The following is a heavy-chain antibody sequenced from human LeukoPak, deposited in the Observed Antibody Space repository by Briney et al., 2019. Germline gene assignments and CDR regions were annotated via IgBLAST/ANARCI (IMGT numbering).Heavy chain of an antibody. V-gene: IGHV1-69*06. D-gene: IGHD3-22*01. J-gene: IGHJ5*02. CDR2: ILPIFGTA. CDR3: SRGLGQYYDTSDNWFDH. Sequence: PSVKLSCKSSGATFTSYAISWVRQAPGQGLEWMGGILPIFGTANYSQKFQGRVTITADKSTSTAYMQLSSLRSEDTAVYYYSRGLGQYYDTSDNWFDHWGEGTLVPSPQ. CDR1: GATFTSYA.